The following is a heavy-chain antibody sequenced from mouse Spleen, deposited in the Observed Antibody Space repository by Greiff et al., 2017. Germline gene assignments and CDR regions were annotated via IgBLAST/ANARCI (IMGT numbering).Heavy chain of an antibody. CDR3: ARRDDGYPWFAY. J-gene: IGHJ3*01. CDR2: ISYSGST. Sequence: EVQLQQSGPGLVKPSQSLSLTCTVTGYSITSDYAWNWIRQFPGNKLEWMGYISYSGSTSYNPSLKSRISITRDTSKNQFFLQLNSVTTEDTATYYCARRDDGYPWFAYWGQGTLVTVSA. CDR1: GYSITSDYA. D-gene: IGHD2-3*01. V-gene: IGHV3-2*02.